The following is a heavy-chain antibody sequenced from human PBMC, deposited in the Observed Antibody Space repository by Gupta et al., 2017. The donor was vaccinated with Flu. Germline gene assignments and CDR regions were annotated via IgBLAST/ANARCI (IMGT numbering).Heavy chain of an antibody. CDR2: IFHNGSV. CDR1: GGSTSSTVYY. J-gene: IGHJ4*02. V-gene: IGHV4-39*01. CDR3: ASLCGGNCYSVFDY. D-gene: IGHD2-21*02. Sequence: QLQLQESGPGLVTPSETLSLTCTVPGGSTSSTVYYWGWIRQPPGKGLEWIGSIFHNGSVHYNPSLKSRVTISVDTSKNQFSLKLSSVTAADTAVYYCASLCGGNCYSVFDYWGQGTLVTVSS.